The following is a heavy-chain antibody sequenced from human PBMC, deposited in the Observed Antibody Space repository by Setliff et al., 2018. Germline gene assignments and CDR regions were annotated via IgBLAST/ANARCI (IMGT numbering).Heavy chain of an antibody. V-gene: IGHV1-18*01. CDR1: GYIFKSYG. Sequence: SVKVSCKASGYIFKSYGISWVRQAPGQGLEWMGWISSYNDVTNYAQSFQGRVTMTTDTSKSAAYMDLRGLRSDDTAVYYCAISTLSICSGGSCPNAFDVWGQGTMVTVSS. J-gene: IGHJ3*01. D-gene: IGHD2-15*01. CDR3: AISTLSICSGGSCPNAFDV. CDR2: ISSYNDVT.